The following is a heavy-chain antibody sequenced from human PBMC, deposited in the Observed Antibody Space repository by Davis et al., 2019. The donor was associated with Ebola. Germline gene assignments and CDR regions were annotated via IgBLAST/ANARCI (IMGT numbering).Heavy chain of an antibody. V-gene: IGHV3-21*01. Sequence: GESLKISCAASGFTFTNAWMSWVRQAPGKGLEWVSSISSSSSYIYYADSVKGRFTISRDNSKNTLYLQMNSLRAEDTAVYYCARDLADYGMDVWGQGTTVTVSS. J-gene: IGHJ6*02. CDR3: ARDLADYGMDV. CDR1: GFTFTNAW. CDR2: ISSSSSYI.